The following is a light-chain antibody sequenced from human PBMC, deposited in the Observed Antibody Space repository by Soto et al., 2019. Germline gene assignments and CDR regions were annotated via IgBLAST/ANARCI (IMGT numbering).Light chain of an antibody. Sequence: EIVLTQSPGTLSLSPGDRATLSCRASQSLSVSYIAWYQQRPGQAPRLLIYGTSTRATGIPDRFSGSGSGTDFTLAISRLEHEDFAVYYCHQFGDAPQTFGHGTTVEI. V-gene: IGKV3-20*01. CDR1: QSLSVSY. CDR3: HQFGDAPQT. J-gene: IGKJ1*01. CDR2: GTS.